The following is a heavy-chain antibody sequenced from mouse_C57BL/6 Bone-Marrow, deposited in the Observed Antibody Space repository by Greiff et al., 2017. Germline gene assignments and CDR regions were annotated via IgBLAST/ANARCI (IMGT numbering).Heavy chain of an antibody. Sequence: VQLKQSGAELVRPGASVKLSCTASGFNIKDDYMHWVKQRPEQGLEWIGWIDPENGDTEYASKFQGKATITADTSSNTAFLQLSRLTSEDTAVYYCTTKRRGYYFDYWGQGTTLTVSS. V-gene: IGHV14-4*01. CDR1: GFNIKDDY. J-gene: IGHJ2*01. CDR3: TTKRRGYYFDY. CDR2: IDPENGDT.